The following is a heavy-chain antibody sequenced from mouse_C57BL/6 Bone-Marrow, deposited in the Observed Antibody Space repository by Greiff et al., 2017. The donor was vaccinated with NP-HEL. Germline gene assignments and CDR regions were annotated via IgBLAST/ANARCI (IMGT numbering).Heavy chain of an antibody. CDR3: AREGITTVEGGY. J-gene: IGHJ2*01. CDR2: IYPGSGNT. Sequence: QVQLQQSGAELVRPGASVKLSCKASGYTFTDYYINWVKQRPGQGLEWIARIYPGSGNTYYNEKFKGKATLTAEKSSSTAYMQLSSLTSEDSAVYFCAREGITTVEGGYWGQGTTLTVSS. CDR1: GYTFTDYY. D-gene: IGHD1-1*01. V-gene: IGHV1-76*01.